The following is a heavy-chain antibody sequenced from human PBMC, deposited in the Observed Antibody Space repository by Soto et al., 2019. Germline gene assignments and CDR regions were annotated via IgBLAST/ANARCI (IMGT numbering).Heavy chain of an antibody. D-gene: IGHD3-22*01. J-gene: IGHJ6*02. CDR3: AKGVDYYDSSGYYSYYYNGMDV. Sequence: SGGSLRLSCSASGFRFSTYAMSWVRQAPGKGLEWVSATSGSGGSTYYADSVKGRFSISRDNSKNTLYLQMNSLRAEDTAVYYCAKGVDYYDSSGYYSYYYNGMDVWGQGTTVTVSS. CDR1: GFRFSTYA. CDR2: TSGSGGST. V-gene: IGHV3-23*01.